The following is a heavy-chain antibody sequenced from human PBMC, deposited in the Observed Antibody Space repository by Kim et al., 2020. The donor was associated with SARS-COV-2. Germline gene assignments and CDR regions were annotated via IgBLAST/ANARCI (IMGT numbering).Heavy chain of an antibody. Sequence: ASVKVSCKASGYTFTGYYMHWVRQATGQGLEWMGRINPNSGGTNYAQKFQGRVTMTRDTSISTAYMELSRLRSDDTAVYYCARDQDGQLWLRYWFDPWGQGTLVTVSS. CDR2: INPNSGGT. D-gene: IGHD5-18*01. J-gene: IGHJ5*02. V-gene: IGHV1-2*06. CDR1: GYTFTGYY. CDR3: ARDQDGQLWLRYWFDP.